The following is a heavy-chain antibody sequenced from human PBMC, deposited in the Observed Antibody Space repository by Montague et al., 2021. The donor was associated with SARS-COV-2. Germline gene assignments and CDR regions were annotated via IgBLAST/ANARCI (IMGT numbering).Heavy chain of an antibody. CDR2: IYYSGST. J-gene: IGHJ5*02. CDR1: GGSISSSSYY. V-gene: IGHV4-39*07. D-gene: IGHD3-3*01. CDR3: ARGNARITIFGVAARWFDP. Sequence: SETLSLTCTVSGGSISSSSYYWGWIRQPPGKGLEWIGSIYYSGSTYYNPSLKSRVTISVDTSKNQFSLKLSSVTAADTAVYYCARGNARITIFGVAARWFDPWGPGTLVTVSS.